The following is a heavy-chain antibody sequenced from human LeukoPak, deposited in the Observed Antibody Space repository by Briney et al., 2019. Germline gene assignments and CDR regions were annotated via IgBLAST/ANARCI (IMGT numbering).Heavy chain of an antibody. Sequence: SETLSLTCTASGGSISSYYWSWIRQPPGKGLEWIGYIYYSGSTNYNPSLKSRVTISVDTSKNQFSLKLSSVTAADTAVYYCARARTVYYFDYWGQGTLVTVSS. CDR1: GGSISSYY. CDR3: ARARTVYYFDY. CDR2: IYYSGST. V-gene: IGHV4-59*01. J-gene: IGHJ4*02.